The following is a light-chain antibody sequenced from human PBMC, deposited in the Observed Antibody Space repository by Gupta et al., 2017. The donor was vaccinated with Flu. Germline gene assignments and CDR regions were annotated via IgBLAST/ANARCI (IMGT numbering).Light chain of an antibody. CDR3: QQYGKT. V-gene: IGKV3-20*01. J-gene: IGKJ1*01. Sequence: ELVLTQSPGTLSLSPGERATLYCRASKSVSSSYLAWYQQKPGQAPRLRIYGASSRATGIPDRFSGSRSGTDFTLTISRLEPEDFAVYYCQQYGKTFGQGTKVEIK. CDR2: GAS. CDR1: KSVSSSY.